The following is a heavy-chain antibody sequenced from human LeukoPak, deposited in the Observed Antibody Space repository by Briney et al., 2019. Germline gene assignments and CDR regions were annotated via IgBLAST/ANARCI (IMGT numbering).Heavy chain of an antibody. CDR2: IRGSDASP. J-gene: IGHJ4*02. CDR1: GFTFATYT. D-gene: IGHD2-2*01. Sequence: GGSLRLSCAASGFTFATYTMSWVRQTPGKGLEWVSDIRGSDASPYYADSVKGRFTISRDSSKNTMYLQMNSLRAEDTAVYYCAKLGRYQLPLDDYWGQGTLVTVSS. CDR3: AKLGRYQLPLDDY. V-gene: IGHV3-23*01.